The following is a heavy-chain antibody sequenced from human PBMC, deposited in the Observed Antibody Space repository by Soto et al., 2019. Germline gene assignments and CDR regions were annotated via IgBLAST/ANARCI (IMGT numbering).Heavy chain of an antibody. CDR1: GFTFSSYG. V-gene: IGHV3-30*18. D-gene: IGHD6-13*01. CDR3: AKDSGSSWYTVGYFDY. CDR2: ISYDGSNK. J-gene: IGHJ4*02. Sequence: HPGGSLRLSCAASGFTFSSYGMHWVRQAPGKGLEWVAVISYDGSNKYYADSVKGRFTISRDNSKNTLYLQMNSLRAEDTAVYYCAKDSGSSWYTVGYFDYWGQGTLVTVSS.